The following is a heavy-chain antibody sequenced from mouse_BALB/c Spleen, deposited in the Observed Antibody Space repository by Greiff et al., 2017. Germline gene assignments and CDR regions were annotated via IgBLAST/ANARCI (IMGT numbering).Heavy chain of an antibody. CDR2: IRLKSNNYAT. D-gene: IGHD2-4*01. CDR1: GFTFSNYW. Sequence: EVKVEESGGGLVQPGGSMKLSCVASGFTFSNYWMNWVRQSPEKGLEWVAEIRLKSNNYATHYAESVKGRFTISRDDSKSSVYLQMNNLRAEDTGIYYCTRRGDYDVLPFAYWGQGTLVTVSA. J-gene: IGHJ3*01. CDR3: TRRGDYDVLPFAY. V-gene: IGHV6-6*02.